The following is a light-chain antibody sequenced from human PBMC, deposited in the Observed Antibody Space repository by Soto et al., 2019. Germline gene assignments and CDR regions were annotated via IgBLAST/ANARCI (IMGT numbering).Light chain of an antibody. CDR3: SSYTSSSTHV. V-gene: IGLV2-14*03. CDR1: SNDIGAFTF. CDR2: DVN. Sequence: QSALTQPASVSGSPGQSITISCTGTSNDIGAFTFVSWYQQHPGKVPKLMIFDVNRRPSGVSDRFSGSKSGNTASLTISGLQAEDEGDYYCSSYTSSSTHVFGSGTKVTVL. J-gene: IGLJ1*01.